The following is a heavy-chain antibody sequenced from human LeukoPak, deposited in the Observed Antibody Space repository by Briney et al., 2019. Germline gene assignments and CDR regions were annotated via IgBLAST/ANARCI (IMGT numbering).Heavy chain of an antibody. V-gene: IGHV4-31*03. D-gene: IGHD5-24*01. J-gene: IGHJ3*02. CDR1: GGSISSGGYY. CDR2: IYYSGST. Sequence: PSQTLSLTYTVSGGSISSGGYYWSWIRQHPGKGLEWIGYIYYSGSTYYNPSLKSRVNISVDTSKNQFSLKLGSVTAADTAVYYCARDPPPEDGNNAFDIWGQGTMVTVSS. CDR3: ARDPPPEDGNNAFDI.